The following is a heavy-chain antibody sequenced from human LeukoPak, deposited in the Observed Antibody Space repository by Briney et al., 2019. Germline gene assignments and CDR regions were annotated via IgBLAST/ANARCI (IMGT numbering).Heavy chain of an antibody. Sequence: SGFTXXXYWMHWVRHAPGKGLVWVSRINSDGSSTXYADSVKGRFTISRDXAKNTLYMQMNSLRAEDTAVYYXXXXXXXXXXSHDDFDYWGQGTLVTVSS. V-gene: IGHV3-74*01. CDR1: GFTXXXYW. D-gene: IGHD3-16*01. CDR2: INSDGSST. CDR3: XXXXXXXXXSHDDFDY. J-gene: IGHJ4*02.